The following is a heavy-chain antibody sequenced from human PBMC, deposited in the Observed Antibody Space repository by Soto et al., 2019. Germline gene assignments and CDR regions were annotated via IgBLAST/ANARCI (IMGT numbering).Heavy chain of an antibody. Sequence: QVQLQQWGAGLLKPSETLSLTCAVYGGSFSGYYWSWIRQPPGKGLEWIGEINHSGSTNYNPSLKSRVTISVDTSTNKFSLKLSSVTAADTAVYDCARRGLGPARIWFQRWGQGTLVTVSS. D-gene: IGHD7-27*01. CDR2: INHSGST. CDR1: GGSFSGYY. CDR3: ARRGLGPARIWFQR. V-gene: IGHV4-34*01. J-gene: IGHJ1*01.